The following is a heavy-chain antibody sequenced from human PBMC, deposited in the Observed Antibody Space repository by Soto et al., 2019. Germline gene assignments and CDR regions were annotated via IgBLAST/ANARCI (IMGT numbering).Heavy chain of an antibody. V-gene: IGHV3-11*05. CDR2: ISSSTSHT. CDR1: GFTFSDYY. D-gene: IGHD6-13*01. Sequence: QVQLVESGGGLVKPGGSLRLSCAVSGFTFSDYYMTWIRQAPGKGLEWVSYISSSTSHTNYADSVKGRFTISRDNATNSLFLQMNSLRAEDTAVYYSARGRGAAAAYFDFWGQGALVTVSS. CDR3: ARGRGAAAAYFDF. J-gene: IGHJ4*02.